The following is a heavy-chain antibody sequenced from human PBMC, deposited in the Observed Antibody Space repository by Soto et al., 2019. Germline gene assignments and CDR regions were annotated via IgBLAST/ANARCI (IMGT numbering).Heavy chain of an antibody. J-gene: IGHJ2*01. Sequence: QVQLVQSGAEVKKPGSSVKVSCKASGGTFSSYTISWVRQAPGQGLEWMGRIIPILGIANYAQKFQGRVTITADKSTSTAYTELSSLRSDDTAVYYSATELLIVGATSNWYFALWGRGTLVTVSS. V-gene: IGHV1-69*08. CDR1: GGTFSSYT. D-gene: IGHD1-26*01. CDR2: IIPILGIA. CDR3: ATELLIVGATSNWYFAL.